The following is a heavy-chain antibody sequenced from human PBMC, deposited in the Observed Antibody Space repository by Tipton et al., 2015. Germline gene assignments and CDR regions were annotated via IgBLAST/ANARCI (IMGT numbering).Heavy chain of an antibody. CDR1: GFAVSNNY. J-gene: IGHJ3*02. V-gene: IGHV3-53*01. CDR3: ATGFGGSSLGAFDI. CDR2: IYSGGTT. D-gene: IGHD1-26*01. Sequence: SLRLSCAASGFAVSNNYMTWVRQAPGKGLEWVSVIYSGGTTSYADSVKGRFTISRDISKNTVYLQMNSLRAEDTAVYYCATGFGGSSLGAFDIWGQGTMVTVSS.